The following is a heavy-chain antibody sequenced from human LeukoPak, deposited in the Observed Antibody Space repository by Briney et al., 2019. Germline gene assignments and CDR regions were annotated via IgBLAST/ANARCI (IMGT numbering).Heavy chain of an antibody. CDR1: GGSISSYY. Sequence: PSETLSLTCTVSGGSISSYYWSWIRQPPGRGLEWIGYIYYCGSTNYNPSLKSRVTISVDTSKNQFSLKLSSVTAADTAVYYCARGIFSSGWYLGWFDPWGQGTLVTVFS. D-gene: IGHD6-19*01. J-gene: IGHJ5*02. CDR2: IYYCGST. CDR3: ARGIFSSGWYLGWFDP. V-gene: IGHV4-59*01.